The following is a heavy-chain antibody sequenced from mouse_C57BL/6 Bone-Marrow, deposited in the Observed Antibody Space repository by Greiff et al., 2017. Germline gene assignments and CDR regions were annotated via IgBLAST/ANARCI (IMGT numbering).Heavy chain of an antibody. D-gene: IGHD4-1*01. CDR1: GYTFTDYY. J-gene: IGHJ2*01. CDR3: ARTRSWDEGGY. Sequence: EVKLVESGPELVKPGASVKISCKASGYTFTDYYMNWVKQSHGKSLEWIGDINPNNGGTSYNQKFKGKATLTVDKSSSTAYMELRSLTSEDSAVYYCARTRSWDEGGYWGQGTTLTVSS. CDR2: INPNNGGT. V-gene: IGHV1-26*01.